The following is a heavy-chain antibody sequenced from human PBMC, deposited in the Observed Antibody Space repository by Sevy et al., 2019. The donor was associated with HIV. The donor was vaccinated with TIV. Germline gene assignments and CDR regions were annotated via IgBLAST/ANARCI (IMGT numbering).Heavy chain of an antibody. Sequence: QLGGSLRLSCAASGFIFGDHGMHWVRQAPGKGLEWVAFIRLDGSDRYYADSVKGRFTISRDNSKNTLYLQMNSLRAEDTAVYYCAKVPSSGWNYLLDYWGQGILVTVSS. J-gene: IGHJ4*02. CDR1: GFIFGDHG. V-gene: IGHV3-30*02. CDR3: AKVPSSGWNYLLDY. D-gene: IGHD1-7*01. CDR2: IRLDGSDR.